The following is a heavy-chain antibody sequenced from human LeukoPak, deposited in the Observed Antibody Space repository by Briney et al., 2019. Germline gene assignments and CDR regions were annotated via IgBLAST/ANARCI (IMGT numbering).Heavy chain of an antibody. Sequence: GGSLRLSCAASGLTFSSYGMHWVRQAPGKGLEWVAVISYDGSNKYYADSVKGRFTISRDNSKNTLYLRMNSLRAEDTAVYYCAKAPGYCSSTSCSVDYWGQGTLVTVSS. CDR2: ISYDGSNK. J-gene: IGHJ4*02. CDR1: GLTFSSYG. V-gene: IGHV3-30*18. D-gene: IGHD2-2*03. CDR3: AKAPGYCSSTSCSVDY.